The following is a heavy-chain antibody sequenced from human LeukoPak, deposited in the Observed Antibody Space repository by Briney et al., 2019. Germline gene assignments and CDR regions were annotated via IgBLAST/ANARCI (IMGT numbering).Heavy chain of an antibody. CDR3: ARLSAYYYGSYFYYYMDV. D-gene: IGHD3-10*01. Sequence: GGSLRLSCAASGFTFSSYWMTWVRQPPGKGPEWVANIRQDESERYSADSVRGRFTISRDNAKKSVYLYMSSLRAEDTALYYCARLSAYYYGSYFYYYMDVWGKGTTVTVSS. J-gene: IGHJ6*03. CDR1: GFTFSSYW. CDR2: IRQDESER. V-gene: IGHV3-7*01.